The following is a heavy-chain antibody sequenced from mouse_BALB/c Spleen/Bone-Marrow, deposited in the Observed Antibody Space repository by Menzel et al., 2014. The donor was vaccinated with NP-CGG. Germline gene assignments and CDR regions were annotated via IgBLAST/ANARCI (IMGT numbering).Heavy chain of an antibody. D-gene: IGHD1-2*01. CDR1: GFSLSTSGMG. Sequence: QVTLKVCGPGMLQPSQTLSLTCSFSGFSLSTSGMGVSWIRQPSGKGLEWLAHIYWDDDKRYNPSLKCRLTISKDTSRNQVFLKITSVDTADTATYYCARVTTATPFDYWGQGTTPTISS. V-gene: IGHV8-12*01. CDR2: IYWDDDK. J-gene: IGHJ2*01. CDR3: ARVTTATPFDY.